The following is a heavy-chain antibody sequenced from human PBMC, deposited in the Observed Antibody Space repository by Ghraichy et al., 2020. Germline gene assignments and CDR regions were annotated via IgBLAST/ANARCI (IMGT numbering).Heavy chain of an antibody. CDR2: TRNKANSYIT. Sequence: GESLNISCATSGFTFSDHFLDWVRQAPGKGLEWVGRTRNKANSYITDYAASVKGRFIVLRDDSKNSVYLQMNSLKTDDTAVYYCARAYSGSYDYWGQGTLVTVSS. CDR1: GFTFSDHF. CDR3: ARAYSGSYDY. V-gene: IGHV3-72*01. D-gene: IGHD1-26*01. J-gene: IGHJ4*02.